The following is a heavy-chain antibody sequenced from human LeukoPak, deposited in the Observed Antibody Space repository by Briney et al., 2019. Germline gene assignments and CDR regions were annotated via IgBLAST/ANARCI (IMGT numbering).Heavy chain of an antibody. CDR1: GGSISSGDYY. V-gene: IGHV4-30-4*01. J-gene: IGHJ4*02. CDR3: ARVPAYGSGGGYYFDY. D-gene: IGHD3-10*01. Sequence: SETLSLTCTVSGGSISSGDYYWSWIRQPPGKGLEWIGYVYYSGSTYYNPSLQSRVTMSVDTSKNQFSLKLSSVPAADTAVYYWARVPAYGSGGGYYFDYWGQGTLVTVSS. CDR2: VYYSGST.